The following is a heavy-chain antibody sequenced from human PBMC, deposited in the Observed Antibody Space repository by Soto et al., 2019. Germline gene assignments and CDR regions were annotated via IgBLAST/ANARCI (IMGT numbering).Heavy chain of an antibody. CDR3: TRGEVGAPGY. CDR1: GGSISSGGYS. D-gene: IGHD2-15*01. CDR2: IYHSGST. Sequence: SETLSLTCAVSGGSISSGGYSWSWIRQPPGEGLEWVGYIYHSGSTYYNPSLKSRVTILVDRSKNQFSLKLSSVTAADTAVYYCTRGEVGAPGYWGEATLV. V-gene: IGHV4-30-2*01. J-gene: IGHJ4*02.